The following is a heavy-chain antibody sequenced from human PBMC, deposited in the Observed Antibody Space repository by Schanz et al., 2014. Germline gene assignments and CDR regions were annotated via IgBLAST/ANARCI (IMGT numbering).Heavy chain of an antibody. J-gene: IGHJ4*02. CDR1: GFSFSDHA. V-gene: IGHV3-72*01. Sequence: EVELVESGGGLVQPGGSLRLSCAASGFSFSDHAMYWVRQAAGKGLEWVGRVRKKEFSDDTEEYAASVRGRFTISRDDSKNVVKLQMNGLKTEDMAMYDGVREWSTTPVAGLRSFDWLGRFDYWGQGALVTVSS. D-gene: IGHD3-9*01. CDR3: VREWSTTPVAGLRSFDWLGRFDY. CDR2: VRKKEFSDDTE.